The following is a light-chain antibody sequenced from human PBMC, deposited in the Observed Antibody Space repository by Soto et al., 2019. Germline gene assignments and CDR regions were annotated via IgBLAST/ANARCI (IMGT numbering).Light chain of an antibody. Sequence: DIQMTQSPSTLSASVGDKVTITCRASQSIGNYLAWYQQQSGKAPKLLIYKASTLQSGVPSRFSGSGSGTDFTLTISRLQPDDFATYFCQHYKSYPFTFGPGTQVEIK. CDR2: KAS. CDR3: QHYKSYPFT. J-gene: IGKJ3*01. V-gene: IGKV1-5*03. CDR1: QSIGNY.